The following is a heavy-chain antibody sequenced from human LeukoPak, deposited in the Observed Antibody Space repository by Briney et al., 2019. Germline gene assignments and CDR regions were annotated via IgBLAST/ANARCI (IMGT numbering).Heavy chain of an antibody. D-gene: IGHD2/OR15-2a*01. V-gene: IGHV4-39*01. Sequence: SETLTLTCTVSGVSMSSSPYYWGWIRQPPGKGLEWIGTIYDSGNTNYNPSLRSRLTISVDTSRNQFSLKLSSVTAADTAVYYCARHDCDSSRCSVNWFDPWGQGTLVTVSS. CDR3: ARHDCDSSRCSVNWFDP. CDR1: GVSMSSSPYY. J-gene: IGHJ5*02. CDR2: IYDSGNT.